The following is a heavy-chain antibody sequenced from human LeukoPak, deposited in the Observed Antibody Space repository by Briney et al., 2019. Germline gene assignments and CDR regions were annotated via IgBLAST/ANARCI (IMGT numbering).Heavy chain of an antibody. Sequence: GGSLRLSCVASGFKFDDYGVSWVRQVPGKGLEWVSGINWNGGSTGYADSVQGRLTISRDNAKNSLFLQMNSLRDDDTAVYYCARSRDSSGFYYSLGFWGQGTLVTVSS. V-gene: IGHV3-20*04. J-gene: IGHJ4*02. D-gene: IGHD3-22*01. CDR3: ARSRDSSGFYYSLGF. CDR1: GFKFDDYG. CDR2: INWNGGST.